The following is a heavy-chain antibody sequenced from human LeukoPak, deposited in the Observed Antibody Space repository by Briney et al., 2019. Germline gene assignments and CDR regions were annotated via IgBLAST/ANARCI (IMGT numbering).Heavy chain of an antibody. CDR3: ARPPGFSTSFWD. J-gene: IGHJ4*02. Sequence: SETLSLTCTVSGGSISGSSYYWGWIRQPPGKGLEWIGSIYYSGSTYYKPSLKSRVTISVDTSKNQSSLKLSSVTAADTAVYYCARPPGFSTSFWDWGQGTLVTVSS. V-gene: IGHV4-39*01. CDR1: GGSISGSSYY. CDR2: IYYSGST. D-gene: IGHD2-2*01.